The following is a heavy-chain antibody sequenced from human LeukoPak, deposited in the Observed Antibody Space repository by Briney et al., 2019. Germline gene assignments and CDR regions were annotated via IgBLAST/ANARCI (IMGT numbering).Heavy chain of an antibody. J-gene: IGHJ6*03. CDR2: IIDNGYIT. Sequence: PGGSLRLSCAASGFTFSSYAMSWVRQAPGKGLEWVSGIIDNGYITYYANSVRGRFTISRDNSKNTLCLQMNSLRGGEQGVYYWGELGGQEVHNYYVAVWGKGTTVAVSS. D-gene: IGHD3-16*01. CDR3: GELGGQEVHNYYVAV. CDR1: GFTFSSYA. V-gene: IGHV3-23*01.